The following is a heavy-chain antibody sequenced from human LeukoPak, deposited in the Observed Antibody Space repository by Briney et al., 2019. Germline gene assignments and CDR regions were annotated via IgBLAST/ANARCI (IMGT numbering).Heavy chain of an antibody. CDR1: GGSISSYY. CDR3: ARGYSSGWYYFDY. V-gene: IGHV4-59*07. Sequence: PSDTLSLTCTVSGGSISSYYWSWIRQPPGKGLEWIGYIYYSGSPNYNPSLKSRVTISVDTAKNQFSLKLSSVTAADTAVYYCARGYSSGWYYFDYWGQGTLVTVTS. J-gene: IGHJ4*02. CDR2: IYYSGSP. D-gene: IGHD6-19*01.